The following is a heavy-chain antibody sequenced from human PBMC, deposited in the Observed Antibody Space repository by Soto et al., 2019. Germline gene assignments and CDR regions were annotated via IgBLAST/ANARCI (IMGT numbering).Heavy chain of an antibody. J-gene: IGHJ5*02. CDR3: GRESAGSGRNNWFDP. D-gene: IGHD3-10*01. Sequence: SETLSLTCSVSGGTVGSYYWSWVRQAPGKGLEWIGFGHFSRDTRYNLSLKRRVTISIDTYRNRLSLKLTSVTAADTAVYYCGRESAGSGRNNWFDPLGQEVLVTVSS. V-gene: IGHV4-59*02. CDR1: GGTVGSYY. CDR2: GHFSRDT.